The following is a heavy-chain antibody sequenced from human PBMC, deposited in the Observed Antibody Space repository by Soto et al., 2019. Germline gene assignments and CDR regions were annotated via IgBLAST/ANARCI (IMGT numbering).Heavy chain of an antibody. D-gene: IGHD2-2*01. CDR1: GYTFTSYG. V-gene: IGHV1-18*01. Sequence: QVQLVQSGAEVKKPGASVKVSCKASGYTFTSYGISWVRQAPGQGLEWMGWISAYNGNTNYAQKLQGRVTMTTDTSTRTAYMELRSLRSDDTAVYYCARDRGDIVVVPAAGLYYYGMDVWGQGTTVTVSS. CDR2: ISAYNGNT. J-gene: IGHJ6*02. CDR3: ARDRGDIVVVPAAGLYYYGMDV.